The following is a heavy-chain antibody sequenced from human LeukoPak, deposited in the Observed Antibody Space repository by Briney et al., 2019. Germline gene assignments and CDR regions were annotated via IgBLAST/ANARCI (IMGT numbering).Heavy chain of an antibody. V-gene: IGHV1-46*01. CDR3: ARSRQEYAKWSAFDI. CDR2: INPSGGST. CDR1: GYTFTGYY. D-gene: IGHD2-8*01. J-gene: IGHJ3*02. Sequence: WASVKVSCKASGYTFTGYYMHWVRQAPGQGLEWMGIINPSGGSTSYAQKFQGRVTMTRDMSTSTVYMELSSLRSEDTAVYYCARSRQEYAKWSAFDIWGQGTMVTVSS.